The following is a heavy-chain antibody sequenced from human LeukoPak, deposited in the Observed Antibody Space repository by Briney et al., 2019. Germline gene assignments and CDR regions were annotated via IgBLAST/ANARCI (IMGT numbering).Heavy chain of an antibody. V-gene: IGHV3-23*01. CDR2: ISGGGGTT. D-gene: IGHD3-3*01. CDR1: GFTFSSYA. CDR3: AKDSGPYTSGYYGH. J-gene: IGHJ4*02. Sequence: GGSLRLSCAASGFTFSSYAMSWVRQAPGKRLEWVSAISGGGGTTYYADSVKGRFTISRDNSKNTLFQQMNSLRAEDTAVYYCAKDSGPYTSGYYGHWGQGTLVTVSS.